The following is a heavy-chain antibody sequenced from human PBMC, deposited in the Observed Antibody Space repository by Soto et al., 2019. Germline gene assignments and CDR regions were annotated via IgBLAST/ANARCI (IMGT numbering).Heavy chain of an antibody. CDR2: IYYSGST. CDR1: GGSISSYY. CDR3: ARLKQQAFDY. J-gene: IGHJ4*02. Sequence: SETLSLTCTVSGGSISSYYWSWIRQPPGKGLEWIGYIYYSGSTNYNPSLKSRVTISVDTSKNQFSLKLSSVTAADTAVYYCARLKQQAFDYCGQGTLVTVSS. V-gene: IGHV4-59*01. D-gene: IGHD5-18*01.